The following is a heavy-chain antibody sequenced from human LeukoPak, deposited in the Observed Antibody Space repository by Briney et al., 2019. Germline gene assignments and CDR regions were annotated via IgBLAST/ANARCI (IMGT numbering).Heavy chain of an antibody. CDR3: ASYLLWFSRSYDY. CDR1: VGSFSGYY. Sequence: SETLSLTCAVYVGSFSGYYWSWIRHPPGKGLEWVGDINHSGSTNYNPSLQSRVTISVDTSKNQFSLKLSSVTAADTAEYYCASYLLWFSRSYDYWGQGTLVTVSS. V-gene: IGHV4-34*01. J-gene: IGHJ4*02. D-gene: IGHD3-10*01. CDR2: INHSGST.